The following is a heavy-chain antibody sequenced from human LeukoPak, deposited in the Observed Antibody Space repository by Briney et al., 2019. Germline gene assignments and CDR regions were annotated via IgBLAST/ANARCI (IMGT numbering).Heavy chain of an antibody. Sequence: GGSLRLSCAAPGFTVSSNYISWVHQAPGKGLHWVSVIYSRGTPYDADSVKGRFTIYRDNSKNTVYLQMNSLRVEDTAVYYCTRDYWFDPWGQGTLVTVSS. CDR2: IYSRGTP. J-gene: IGHJ5*02. V-gene: IGHV3-53*01. CDR3: TRDYWFDP. CDR1: GFTVSSNY.